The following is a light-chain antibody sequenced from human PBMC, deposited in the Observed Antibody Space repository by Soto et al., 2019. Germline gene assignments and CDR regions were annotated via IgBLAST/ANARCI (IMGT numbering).Light chain of an antibody. V-gene: IGKV3-15*01. Sequence: EIVMTQSPATLSVSPGERATLSCRASQSVSSNLAWYQQKPGQAPRLLIYGASTRATGIPARFSGSGSGTDFTLTISSLQSVDFAVYYCQQYNNWPTTFGQGTKVEIK. CDR3: QQYNNWPTT. CDR1: QSVSSN. J-gene: IGKJ1*01. CDR2: GAS.